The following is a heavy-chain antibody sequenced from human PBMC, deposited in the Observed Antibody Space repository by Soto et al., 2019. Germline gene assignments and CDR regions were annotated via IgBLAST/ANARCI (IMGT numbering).Heavy chain of an antibody. CDR2: IKQDGSEK. V-gene: IGHV3-7*01. D-gene: IGHD6-19*01. CDR3: AREMGTHSSGWSY. CDR1: GFTFSSYW. Sequence: GGSLRLSCAASGFTFSSYWMSWVRQAPGKGLEWVANIKQDGSEKYYVDSVKGRFTISRDNAKNSLYLQMNSLRAEDTAVYYCAREMGTHSSGWSYWGQGTLVTVSS. J-gene: IGHJ4*02.